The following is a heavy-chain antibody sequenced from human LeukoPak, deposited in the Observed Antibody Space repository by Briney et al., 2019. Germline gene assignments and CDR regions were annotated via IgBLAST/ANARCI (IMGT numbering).Heavy chain of an antibody. D-gene: IGHD6-19*01. V-gene: IGHV4-59*01. J-gene: IGHJ4*02. Sequence: SETLSLTCTVSGGSINSYYWSWIRQPPGKGLEWVGYIYYSGSNNYKPSLKRRVTISVDTSKNQFSLKVSSVTAADTAVYYCASSRSSSGWSLIDYWGQGALVTVSS. CDR3: ASSRSSSGWSLIDY. CDR1: GGSINSYY. CDR2: IYYSGSN.